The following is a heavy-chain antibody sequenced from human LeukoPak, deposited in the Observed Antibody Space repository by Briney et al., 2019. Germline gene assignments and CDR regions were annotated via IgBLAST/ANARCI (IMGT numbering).Heavy chain of an antibody. V-gene: IGHV4-34*01. Sequence: SETLSLTCAVYGGPFSGYYWSWIRQPPGKGLEWIGDIYHSGRTYYNPYLKSRDSISVDLSKNQFSLKLVSVTAADTAVYYCARHVPPLDDWGQGTPVTVSS. CDR3: ARHVPPLDD. CDR1: GGPFSGYY. J-gene: IGHJ6*02. CDR2: IYHSGRT.